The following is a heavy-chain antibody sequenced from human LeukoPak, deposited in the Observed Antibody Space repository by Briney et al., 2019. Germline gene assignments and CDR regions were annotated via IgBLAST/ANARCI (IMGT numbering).Heavy chain of an antibody. V-gene: IGHV3-30*18. Sequence: GGSLRLSCAASGFTFSSYGMHWVRRAPGKGLEWVAVISYDGSNKYYADSVKGRFTISRDNSKNTLYLQMNSLRAEDTAVYYCAKDSGSYGVDYWGQGTLVTASS. CDR3: AKDSGSYGVDY. D-gene: IGHD1-26*01. J-gene: IGHJ4*02. CDR1: GFTFSSYG. CDR2: ISYDGSNK.